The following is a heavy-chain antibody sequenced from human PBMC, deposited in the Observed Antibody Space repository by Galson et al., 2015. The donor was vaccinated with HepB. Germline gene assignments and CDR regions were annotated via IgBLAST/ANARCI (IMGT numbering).Heavy chain of an antibody. J-gene: IGHJ6*02. CDR2: TYYRSKWFN. V-gene: IGHV6-1*01. CDR3: ARGESGASYEYFHNKALDV. D-gene: IGHD5-12*01. CDR1: GDSVSSNSAA. Sequence: CAISGDSVSSNSAAWTWIGQSPSRGLEWLRRTYYRSKWFNDYAVSVKSRITVSADTSKNQVSLHLKSVTPGDTAVYYYARGESGASYEYFHNKALDVWGQGTTVTVSS.